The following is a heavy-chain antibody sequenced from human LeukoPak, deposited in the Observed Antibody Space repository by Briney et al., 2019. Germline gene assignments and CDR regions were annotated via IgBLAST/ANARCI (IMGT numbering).Heavy chain of an antibody. CDR1: GYSFTSYW. CDR3: ARLGGFRELAVNWFDP. J-gene: IGHJ5*02. D-gene: IGHD3-10*01. V-gene: IGHV5-51*01. CDR2: IYPGDSDT. Sequence: GESLKISCKGSGYSFTSYWIGWVRQMPGKGLEWMGIIYPGDSDTRYSPSFQGQVTISADKSISTAYLQWSSLKASDTAMYYCARLGGFRELAVNWFDPWGQGTLVTVSS.